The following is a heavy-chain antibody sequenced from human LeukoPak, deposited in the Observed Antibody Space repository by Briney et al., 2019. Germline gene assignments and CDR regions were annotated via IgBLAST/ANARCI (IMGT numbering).Heavy chain of an antibody. CDR1: GFTFSDYY. CDR3: ARDTPRGYSFYFDI. Sequence: GGSLRLSCTASGFTFSDYYMSWIRQAPGKGLEWVSYISSSGSTIYYADSVKGRFTISRDNAKNSLYLQMNSLRAEDTAVYYCARDTPRGYSFYFDIWGQGTMVTVSS. J-gene: IGHJ3*02. V-gene: IGHV3-11*01. D-gene: IGHD2-21*01. CDR2: ISSSGSTI.